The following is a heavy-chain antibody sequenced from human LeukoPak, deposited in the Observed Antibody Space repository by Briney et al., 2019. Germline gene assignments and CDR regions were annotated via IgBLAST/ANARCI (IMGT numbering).Heavy chain of an antibody. D-gene: IGHD1-26*01. CDR3: ARVGWELLNLHFDP. Sequence: GGSLRLSCAASGFTFSRYWMSWIRQAPGKGPEWVASIKKDGSQKYYVDSVKGRFTISRDNAQNSLYLQMSSLRVEDTAIYSCARVGWELLNLHFDPWGQGTLVTVSS. CDR2: IKKDGSQK. CDR1: GFTFSRYW. J-gene: IGHJ5*02. V-gene: IGHV3-7*03.